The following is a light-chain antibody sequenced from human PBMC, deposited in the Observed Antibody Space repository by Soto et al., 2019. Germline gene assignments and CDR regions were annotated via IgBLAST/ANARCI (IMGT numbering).Light chain of an antibody. CDR2: DAS. Sequence: EIVLTQSPGILSLSPGERATLSFRASQSVSSYLAWYQQKPGQAPRLLIYDASNRATGIPARFSGRGSGTDFTLTISRLEPEDFAVYYCQQYGSSPWAFGPGTKVDIK. CDR3: QQYGSSPWA. J-gene: IGKJ1*01. V-gene: IGKV3-20*01. CDR1: QSVSSY.